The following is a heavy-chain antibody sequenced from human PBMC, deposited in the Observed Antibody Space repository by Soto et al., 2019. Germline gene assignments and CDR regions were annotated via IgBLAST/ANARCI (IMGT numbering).Heavy chain of an antibody. D-gene: IGHD2-2*01. CDR2: IIPIFGTA. CDR1: GGTFSSYA. Sequence: ASVKVSCKASGGTFSSYAISWVRQAPGQGLEWMGGIIPIFGTANYAQKFQGRVTISRDNSKNTLYLQMNSLRAEDTAVYYCAKDLCTSCYYYYYGMDVWGQGTTVTVSS. V-gene: IGHV1-69*05. CDR3: AKDLCTSCYYYYYGMDV. J-gene: IGHJ6*02.